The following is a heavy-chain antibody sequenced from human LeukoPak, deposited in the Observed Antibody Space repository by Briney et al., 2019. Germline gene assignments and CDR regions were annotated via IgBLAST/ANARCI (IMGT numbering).Heavy chain of an antibody. CDR3: AKAAEDSYGYNYYYGMDV. CDR1: GFTFSSYA. D-gene: IGHD5-18*01. Sequence: SGGSLRLSCAASGFTFSSYAMSWVRQAPGKGLEWVSAISGSGGSTYYADSVKGRFTISGDNSKNTLYLQMNSLRAEDTAVYYCAKAAEDSYGYNYYYGMDVWGQGTTVTVSS. J-gene: IGHJ6*02. CDR2: ISGSGGST. V-gene: IGHV3-23*01.